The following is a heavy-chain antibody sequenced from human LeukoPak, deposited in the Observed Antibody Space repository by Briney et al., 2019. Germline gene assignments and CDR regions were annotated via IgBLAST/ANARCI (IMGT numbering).Heavy chain of an antibody. Sequence: ASVKVSCKASGYTFIGYYMHWVRQAPGQGLEWMGRTNPNIGGTNYAQKFQGRVTMTRDTSISTAYMELSRLRSDDTAVYYCAREDPRITVTLDYWGQGTLVTVSS. V-gene: IGHV1-2*06. CDR2: TNPNIGGT. CDR1: GYTFIGYY. J-gene: IGHJ4*02. D-gene: IGHD4-11*01. CDR3: AREDPRITVTLDY.